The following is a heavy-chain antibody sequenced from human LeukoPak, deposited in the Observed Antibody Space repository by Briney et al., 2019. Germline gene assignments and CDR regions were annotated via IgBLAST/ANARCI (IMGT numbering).Heavy chain of an antibody. J-gene: IGHJ4*02. D-gene: IGHD6-19*01. V-gene: IGHV3-66*01. CDR3: ARGVGGFAVVEGY. CDR1: GFTVSSNY. CDR2: IYSGGST. Sequence: PGGSLRLSCAASGFTVSSNYMSWVRQAPGKGLEWVSVIYSGGSTYYADPVKGRFTISRDNSKNTLYLQMNSLRAEDTAVYYCARGVGGFAVVEGYWGQGTLVTVSS.